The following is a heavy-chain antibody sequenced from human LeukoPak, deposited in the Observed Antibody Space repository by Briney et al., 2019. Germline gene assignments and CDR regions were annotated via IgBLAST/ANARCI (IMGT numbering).Heavy chain of an antibody. CDR1: GGSFSGYY. CDR3: ARGSGYCSGGSCYSFYYYGMDV. CDR2: INHSGST. D-gene: IGHD2-15*01. J-gene: IGHJ6*02. Sequence: SETLSLTCAAYGGSFSGYYWSWIRQPPGKGLEWIGEINHSGSTNYNPSLKSRVTISVDTSKNQFSLKLSSVTAADTAVYYCARGSGYCSGGSCYSFYYYGMDVWGQGTTVTVSS. V-gene: IGHV4-34*01.